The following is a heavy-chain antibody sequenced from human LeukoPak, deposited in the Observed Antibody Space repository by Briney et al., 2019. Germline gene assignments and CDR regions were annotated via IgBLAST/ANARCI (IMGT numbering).Heavy chain of an antibody. D-gene: IGHD6-6*01. J-gene: IGHJ5*02. V-gene: IGHV4-34*01. CDR2: INHSGST. CDR1: GGSFSGYY. CDR3: ARRLVAARLGWFDP. Sequence: SETLSLTCAVYGGSFSGYYWSWIRQPPGKGLEWIGEINHSGSTNYNPSLKSRVTISVDTSKNQFSLKLSSVTAADTAVYYCARRLVAARLGWFDPWGQGTLVTVSS.